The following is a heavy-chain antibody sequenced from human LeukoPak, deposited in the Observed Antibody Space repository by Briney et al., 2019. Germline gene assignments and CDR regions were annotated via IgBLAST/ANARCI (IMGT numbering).Heavy chain of an antibody. V-gene: IGHV4-4*02. D-gene: IGHD3-10*01. J-gene: IGHJ5*02. CDR3: ARGRLLWFGELLGNWFDP. Sequence: SETLSLTCAVSGGSISSSNWWSWVRQPPGKGLEWIGEIYHSGSTNYNPSLKSRVTISVDTSKNQFSLKLSSVTAADTAVYYCARGRLLWFGELLGNWFDPWGQGTLVTVSS. CDR2: IYHSGST. CDR1: GGSISSSNW.